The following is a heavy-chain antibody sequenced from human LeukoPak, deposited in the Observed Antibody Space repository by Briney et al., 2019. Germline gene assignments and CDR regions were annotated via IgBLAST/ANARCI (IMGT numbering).Heavy chain of an antibody. V-gene: IGHV4-59*01. CDR1: GGSISGYY. CDR3: ARTSTTHPRRPPNKFDP. Sequence: SETLSLTCTVSGGSISGYYWSWIRQPPGKGLEWIGYIYYSGGTTNCNPSLKSRVTISGDTSKNQFSLKLSSVTAADTAVYYCARTSTTHPRRPPNKFDPWGQGTLVTVSS. J-gene: IGHJ5*02. D-gene: IGHD2/OR15-2a*01. CDR2: IYYSGGTT.